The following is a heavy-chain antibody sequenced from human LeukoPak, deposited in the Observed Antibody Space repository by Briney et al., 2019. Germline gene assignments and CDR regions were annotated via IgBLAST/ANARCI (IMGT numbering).Heavy chain of an antibody. CDR2: ISYDGSNK. J-gene: IGHJ4*02. Sequence: PGGSLRLSCAASGFTFSSYGMHWVRQAPGKGLEWVAVISYDGSNKYYADSVKGRFTISRDNSKNTLYLQMNSLRAEDTAVYYCAKMTVSGTDPFDYWGQGTLVTVSS. CDR1: GFTFSSYG. CDR3: AKMTVSGTDPFDY. V-gene: IGHV3-30*18. D-gene: IGHD4-17*01.